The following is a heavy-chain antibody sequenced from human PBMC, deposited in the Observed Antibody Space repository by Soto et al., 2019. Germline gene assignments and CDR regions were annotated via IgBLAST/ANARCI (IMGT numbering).Heavy chain of an antibody. CDR1: GFTFSNYA. D-gene: IGHD6-13*01. CDR2: ISYDGSNK. CDR3: ARDWGYSSSWPTHFQH. Sequence: SLRLSCAASGFTFSNYAMDWVRQAQGKGLEWVAVISYDGSNKYYADSVKGRFTISRDNSKNTLYLQMNSLRAEDTAVYYCARDWGYSSSWPTHFQHWGQGTLVTVSS. V-gene: IGHV3-30-3*01. J-gene: IGHJ1*01.